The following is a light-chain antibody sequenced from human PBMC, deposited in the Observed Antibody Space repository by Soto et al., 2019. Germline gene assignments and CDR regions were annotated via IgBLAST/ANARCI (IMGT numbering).Light chain of an antibody. CDR1: QSISSY. CDR3: QQSYSTPRVT. J-gene: IGKJ1*01. V-gene: IGKV1-39*01. CDR2: AAS. Sequence: DIQMTQSPSSLSASVGDRVTITCGASQSISSYLNWYQQKPGKAPKLLIYAASSLQSGVPSRFSGSGSGTDFTLTISSLQPEDFATYYCQQSYSTPRVTFGQGTKVDIK.